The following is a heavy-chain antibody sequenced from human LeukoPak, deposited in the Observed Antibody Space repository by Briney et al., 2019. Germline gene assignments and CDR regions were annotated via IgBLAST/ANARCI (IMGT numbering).Heavy chain of an antibody. V-gene: IGHV1-2*02. D-gene: IGHD2-2*01. Sequence: ASVKVSCKASGYTFTDYYIHWVRQAPGQGLEWMGWINPNSGGTNYAQKFQGRVNMTRDTSISTAYMELSRLRSDDTAVYYCTRRLGYCSSSNCYDLGYWGQGTQVTVSS. CDR1: GYTFTDYY. CDR3: TRRLGYCSSSNCYDLGY. CDR2: INPNSGGT. J-gene: IGHJ4*02.